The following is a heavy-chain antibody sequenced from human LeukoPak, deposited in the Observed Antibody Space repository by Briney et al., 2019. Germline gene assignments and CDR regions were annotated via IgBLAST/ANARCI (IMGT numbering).Heavy chain of an antibody. J-gene: IGHJ6*03. Sequence: GGSLRLSCAASGFTFSSYGMHWVRQAPGKGLEWVAFIRYDGSNKYYADSVKGRFTISRDNSKNTLYLQMNSLRAEDTAVYYCARDTNPYSYGPMDVWGKGTTVTVSS. V-gene: IGHV3-30*02. CDR1: GFTFSSYG. CDR3: ARDTNPYSYGPMDV. CDR2: IRYDGSNK. D-gene: IGHD5-18*01.